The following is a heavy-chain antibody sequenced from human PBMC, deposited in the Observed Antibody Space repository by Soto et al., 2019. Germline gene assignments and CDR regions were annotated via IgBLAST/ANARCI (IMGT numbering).Heavy chain of an antibody. Sequence: PGGSLRLSCAASGFIFSNYAMAWVRQTPGKGLEWVSTISSLGGSTYYADSGKGRFTISRDNSRNTLYLQMNSLRAEDAAVYYCARDQLYYNDISGRPLNAFDVWGQGTMVTVSS. CDR2: ISSLGGST. CDR1: GFIFSNYA. D-gene: IGHD3-22*01. V-gene: IGHV3-23*01. J-gene: IGHJ3*01. CDR3: ARDQLYYNDISGRPLNAFDV.